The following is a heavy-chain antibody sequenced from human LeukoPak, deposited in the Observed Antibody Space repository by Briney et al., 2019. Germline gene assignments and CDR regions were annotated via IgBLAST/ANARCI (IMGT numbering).Heavy chain of an antibody. J-gene: IGHJ4*02. CDR3: ARVGGLAAAGRYYFDY. CDR2: IYYSGST. CDR1: GGSISSYY. Sequence: SETLSLTCTVSGGSISSYYWSWIRQPPGKGLEWIGYIYYSGSTYYNPSLKSRVTISVDTSKNQFSLKLSSVTAADTAVYYCARVGGLAAAGRYYFDYWGQGTLVTVSS. V-gene: IGHV4-59*01. D-gene: IGHD6-13*01.